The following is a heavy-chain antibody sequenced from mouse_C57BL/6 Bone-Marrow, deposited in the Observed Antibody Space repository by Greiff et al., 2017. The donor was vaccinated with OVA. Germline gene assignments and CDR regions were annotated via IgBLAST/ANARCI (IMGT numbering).Heavy chain of an antibody. CDR1: GFSLSTSGMG. V-gene: IGHV8-12*01. CDR3: AGSEGWLLRDWYFDV. Sequence: QVTLKVSGPGILQSSQTLSLTCSFSGFSLSTSGMGVSWIRQPSGKGLEWLAHIYWDDDKRYNPSLKSRLTISKATSRNQVFLTITSVDTAETATYYCAGSEGWLLRDWYFDVWGTGTTVTVSS. D-gene: IGHD2-3*01. CDR2: IYWDDDK. J-gene: IGHJ1*03.